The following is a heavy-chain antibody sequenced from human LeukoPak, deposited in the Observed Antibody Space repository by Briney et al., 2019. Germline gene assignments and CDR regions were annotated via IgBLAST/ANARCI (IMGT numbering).Heavy chain of an antibody. V-gene: IGHV4-34*01. D-gene: IGHD2-15*01. CDR2: INHSGST. CDR1: GGSFSGYY. J-gene: IGHJ6*03. Sequence: SETLSLTCAVSGGSFSGYYWSWIRQPPGKGLEWIGEINHSGSTNYNPSLKSRVTISVDTSKNQFSLKLSSVTAADTAVYYCARGGYCSGGSCSLSLYYYYYMDVWGKGTTVTVSS. CDR3: ARGGYCSGGSCSLSLYYYYYMDV.